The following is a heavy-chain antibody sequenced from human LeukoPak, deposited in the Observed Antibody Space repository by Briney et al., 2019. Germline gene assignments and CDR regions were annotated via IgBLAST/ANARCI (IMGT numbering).Heavy chain of an antibody. D-gene: IGHD3-10*01. J-gene: IGHJ4*02. CDR1: GGSFGDYY. CDR3: ARALYGSGSYWFDY. CDR2: INHSGNT. Sequence: PSETLSLTCAVYGGSFGDYYWSWIRQPPRKGLEWIGEINHSGNTNQNPSLKSRVTISVDKSKNQFSLKLTSVTAADTAVYYCARALYGSGSYWFDYWGQGTLVTVSS. V-gene: IGHV4-34*01.